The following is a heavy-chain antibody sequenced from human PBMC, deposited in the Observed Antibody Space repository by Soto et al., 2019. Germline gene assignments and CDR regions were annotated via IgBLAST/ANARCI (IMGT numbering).Heavy chain of an antibody. CDR3: ARVDYDFWSGYYSRVPNWFDP. Sequence: GGSLRLSCAASGFTFSSYWMSWVRQAPGKGLEWVANIKQDGSEKYYVDSVKGRFTISRDNAKNSLYLQMNSLRADDTAVYYCARVDYDFWSGYYSRVPNWFDPWGQGTLVTVSS. CDR1: GFTFSSYW. V-gene: IGHV3-7*03. D-gene: IGHD3-3*01. J-gene: IGHJ5*02. CDR2: IKQDGSEK.